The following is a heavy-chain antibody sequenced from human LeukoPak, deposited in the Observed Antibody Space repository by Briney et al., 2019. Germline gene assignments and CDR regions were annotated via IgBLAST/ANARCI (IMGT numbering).Heavy chain of an antibody. CDR1: GGSISSFF. CDR2: IYNSGSI. V-gene: IGHV4-59*01. D-gene: IGHD1-1*01. J-gene: IGHJ4*02. CDR3: ATGNDRRFFDY. Sequence: SETLSLTCTVSGGSISSFFWSWIRQPPGKALEWIGYIYNSGSINYNPSLKSRVTMSVDTSKNQVSLKLTSGTPADTAVYYCATGNDRRFFDYWGQGTLVTVSS.